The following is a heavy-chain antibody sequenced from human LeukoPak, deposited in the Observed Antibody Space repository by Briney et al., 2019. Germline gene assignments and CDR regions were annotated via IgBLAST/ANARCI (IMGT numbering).Heavy chain of an antibody. V-gene: IGHV4-31*03. CDR3: ARDYYDSSGYSRLQYFQH. CDR2: ISYSGNT. J-gene: IGHJ1*01. CDR1: GGSVSRGGYY. D-gene: IGHD3-22*01. Sequence: PSQTLSLTCTVSGGSVSRGGYYWNWIRQHPAKGLEWIGYISYSGNTHYNPSLKSRVTISKDTSKNQFSLKLSSVTAADTAVYYCARDYYDSSGYSRLQYFQHWGQSTLVTVSS.